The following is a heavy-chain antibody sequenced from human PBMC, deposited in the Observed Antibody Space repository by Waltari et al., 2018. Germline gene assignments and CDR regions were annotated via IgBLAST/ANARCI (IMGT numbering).Heavy chain of an antibody. J-gene: IGHJ3*02. CDR2: IYYSGST. Sequence: QLQLQESGPGLVKPSETLSLTCTVSGGSISSSSYYWGWIRQPPGKGLEWIGSIYYSGSTYYNPSLKSRVTISVDTSKNQFSLKLSSVTAADTAVYYCARTFTQDMIVHSGGAFDIWGQGTMVTVSS. D-gene: IGHD3-22*01. CDR1: GGSISSSSYY. CDR3: ARTFTQDMIVHSGGAFDI. V-gene: IGHV4-39*01.